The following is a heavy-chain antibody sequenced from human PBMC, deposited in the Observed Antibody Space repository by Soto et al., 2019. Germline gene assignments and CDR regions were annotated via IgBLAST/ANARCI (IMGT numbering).Heavy chain of an antibody. CDR1: GGSSISKSYK. J-gene: IGHJ5*01. Sequence: ALSVTCGDSGGSSISKSYKWVWIRQPPGKGLEWIGGIDNSGNTYYNPSLNSRVTISGDTSKNQLSLKLTSVTGADTAVYYCLCQHLSGFDFCGQGSQVSGS. D-gene: IGHD3-3*02. V-gene: IGHV4-39*01. CDR2: IDNSGNT. CDR3: LCQHLSGFDF.